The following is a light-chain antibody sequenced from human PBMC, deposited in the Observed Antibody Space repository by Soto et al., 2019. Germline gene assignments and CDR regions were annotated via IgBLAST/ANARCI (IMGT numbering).Light chain of an antibody. Sequence: DIQMAQSPSSLSASIGDRVTITCRAGQNIFMSLNWYQQKPGKAPALLIYAASSLQSGAPSRFSGSGSGTDFTLTISNLQPEDFATYYCQQSYNSPPITFGQGTRLEIK. CDR3: QQSYNSPPIT. J-gene: IGKJ5*01. CDR2: AAS. V-gene: IGKV1-39*01. CDR1: QNIFMS.